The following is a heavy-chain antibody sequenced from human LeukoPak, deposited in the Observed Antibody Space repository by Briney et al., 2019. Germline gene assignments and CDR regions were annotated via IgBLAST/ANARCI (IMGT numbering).Heavy chain of an antibody. CDR1: GFTFSSYG. CDR2: IRYDGSNK. CDR3: ARGRSEKRWFDP. Sequence: GGSLRLSCAASGFTFSSYGMHWVRQAPGKGLEWVAFIRYDGSNKYYADSVKGRFTISRDNSKNTLYLQMNSLRAEDTAAYYCARGRSEKRWFDPWGQGTLVTVSS. V-gene: IGHV3-30*02. J-gene: IGHJ5*02.